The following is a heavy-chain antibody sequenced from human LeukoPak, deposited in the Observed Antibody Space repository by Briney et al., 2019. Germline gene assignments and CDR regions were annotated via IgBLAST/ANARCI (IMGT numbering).Heavy chain of an antibody. CDR2: IHASGST. J-gene: IGHJ5*02. CDR1: GGSFSSGSYY. V-gene: IGHV4-30-2*01. CDR3: ARSGFGGKFDP. D-gene: IGHD3-10*01. Sequence: PSETLSLTCTVSGGSFSSGSYYWSWIRQPPGRGLEWIGYIHASGSTYYNPSLKSRVTISVDRSKNQFSLNLISVTAADTAVYYCARSGFGGKFDPWGQGTLVTVSP.